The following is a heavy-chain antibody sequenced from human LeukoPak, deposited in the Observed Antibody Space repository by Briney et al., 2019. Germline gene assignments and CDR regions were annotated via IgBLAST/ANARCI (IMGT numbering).Heavy chain of an antibody. Sequence: PGRPLRLSCAASGFTFRNYGIHWVRRAPGKGLEWVAVISYDGSIENYQDSVKGRFTISRDNSKNTVYLQMNSLRVEDTAVYYCAKEKSSGYADSWGQGTLVTVSS. CDR2: ISYDGSIE. CDR1: GFTFRNYG. D-gene: IGHD3-22*01. CDR3: AKEKSSGYADS. V-gene: IGHV3-30*18. J-gene: IGHJ4*02.